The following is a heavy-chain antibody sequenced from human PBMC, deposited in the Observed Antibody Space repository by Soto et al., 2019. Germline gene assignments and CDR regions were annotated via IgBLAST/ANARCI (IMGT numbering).Heavy chain of an antibody. V-gene: IGHV6-1*01. Sequence: SQTLSLTCAISGDSVSSNSAACNWIRQSPSRGLEWLGRTYYRSKWYNDYAVSVKSRITINPDTSKNQFSLQLNSVTPEDTAVYYCASGNRWPSYGMDFWGQGTTVTVSS. J-gene: IGHJ6*02. D-gene: IGHD1-1*01. CDR1: GDSVSSNSAA. CDR2: TYYRSKWYN. CDR3: ASGNRWPSYGMDF.